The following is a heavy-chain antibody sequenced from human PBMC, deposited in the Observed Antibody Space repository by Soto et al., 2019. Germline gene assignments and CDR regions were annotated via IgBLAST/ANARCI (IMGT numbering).Heavy chain of an antibody. D-gene: IGHD6-13*01. CDR3: ASRGYSSSWYEGY. J-gene: IGHJ4*02. Sequence: SETLSLTCAVSGGSISSSNWWSWVRQPPGKGLEWIGEIYHSGSTNYNPSLKSRVTISVDKSKNQFSLKLSSVTAADTAVYYCASRGYSSSWYEGYWGQGTLVTVSS. V-gene: IGHV4-4*02. CDR2: IYHSGST. CDR1: GGSISSSNW.